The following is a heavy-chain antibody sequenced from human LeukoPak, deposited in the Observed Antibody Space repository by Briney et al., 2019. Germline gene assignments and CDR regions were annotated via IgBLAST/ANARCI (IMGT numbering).Heavy chain of an antibody. CDR3: AITRADYYDSSGYYLGDY. CDR2: ISGSGGST. CDR1: GFTFSSYA. V-gene: IGHV3-23*01. J-gene: IGHJ4*02. Sequence: PGGSLRLSCAASGFTFSSYAMSWVRQAPGKGLEWVSAISGSGGSTYYADSVKGRFTISRDNSKNTLYLQMNSLRAEDTAVYYCAITRADYYDSSGYYLGDYWGQGTLVTVSS. D-gene: IGHD3-22*01.